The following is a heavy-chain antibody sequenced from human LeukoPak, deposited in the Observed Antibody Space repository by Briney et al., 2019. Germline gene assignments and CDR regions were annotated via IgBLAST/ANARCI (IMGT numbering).Heavy chain of an antibody. Sequence: GGSLRLSCVASGYTFSNYAMHWVRQTPGKGLEYVSGINSNGGSTQYASSVKGRFTISRDNSKDTLYLQMGSLRSEDMSVYYCARAPTVTAESAFGYWGQGTLVTVSS. J-gene: IGHJ4*02. CDR3: ARAPTVTAESAFGY. D-gene: IGHD4-17*01. CDR2: INSNGGST. CDR1: GYTFSNYA. V-gene: IGHV3-64*01.